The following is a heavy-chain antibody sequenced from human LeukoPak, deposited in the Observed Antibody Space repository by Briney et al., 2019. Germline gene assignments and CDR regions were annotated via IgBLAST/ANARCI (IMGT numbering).Heavy chain of an antibody. CDR2: ISWNSGSI. CDR1: GFTFDDYA. Sequence: GGSLRLSCAASGFTFDDYAMHWVRQAPGKGLEWVSGISWNSGSIGYADSVKGRFTISRDNAKNSLYLQMNSLRAEDMALYYCAKVLGGDAYYFDYWGQGTLVTVSS. CDR3: AKVLGGDAYYFDY. V-gene: IGHV3-9*03. J-gene: IGHJ4*02. D-gene: IGHD4-17*01.